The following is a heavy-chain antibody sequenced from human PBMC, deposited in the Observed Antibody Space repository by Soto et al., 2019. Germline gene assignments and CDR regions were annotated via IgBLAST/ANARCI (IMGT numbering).Heavy chain of an antibody. J-gene: IGHJ4*02. CDR1: GYTFTSYA. V-gene: IGHV1-3*01. CDR2: INAGNGNT. CDR3: ARDQGEAVAGYYYFDY. D-gene: IGHD6-19*01. Sequence: ASVKVSFKASGYTFTSYAMHWVRQAPGQRLEWMGWINAGNGNTKYSQKFQGRVTITRDTSASTAYMELSSLRSEDTAVYYCARDQGEAVAGYYYFDYWGRGTLVTVSS.